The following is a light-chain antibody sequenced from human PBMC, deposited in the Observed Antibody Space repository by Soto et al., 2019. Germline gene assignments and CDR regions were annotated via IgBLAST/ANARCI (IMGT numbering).Light chain of an antibody. CDR2: AAS. CDR1: QDISNH. J-gene: IGKJ4*01. V-gene: IGKV1-39*01. Sequence: DIQMTQSPSSLSASVGDRVTITCRASQDISNHLNWYQQKPGKAPKLLIFAASSLQSGVPSRFSGSRSGPDFTLTISSLESEDFAIYYCQQRDNWPLTFGGGTKVDI. CDR3: QQRDNWPLT.